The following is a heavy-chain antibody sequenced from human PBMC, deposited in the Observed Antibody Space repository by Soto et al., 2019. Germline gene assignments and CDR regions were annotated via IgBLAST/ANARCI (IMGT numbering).Heavy chain of an antibody. Sequence: QVHLQESGPGLLKPSETLTLTCTVSGSSLNNGNYYWSWLRQPPGKALEWIGHIYYSGSTSYNPSLKSRVIMSIDMSKSQFSLRLTSVTAADTAVYFCARDPGVGLSARWFDPWGQGALITVAS. D-gene: IGHD2-8*01. V-gene: IGHV4-61*01. J-gene: IGHJ5*02. CDR2: IYYSGST. CDR3: ARDPGVGLSARWFDP. CDR1: GSSLNNGNYY.